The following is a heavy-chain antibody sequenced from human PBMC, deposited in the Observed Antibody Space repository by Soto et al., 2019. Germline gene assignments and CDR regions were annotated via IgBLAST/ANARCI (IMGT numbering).Heavy chain of an antibody. CDR1: GGTFSSYT. D-gene: IGHD4-17*01. J-gene: IGHJ4*02. V-gene: IGHV1-69*02. CDR2: IIPILGIA. Sequence: QVQLVQSGAEVKKPGSSVKVSCKASGGTFSSYTISWVRQAPGQGLEWMGRIIPILGIANYAQKFQGRVTITADKSTSTAYMELSSLRSEDTAVYYCARTRYGDTYYFDYWGQVTLVTVSS. CDR3: ARTRYGDTYYFDY.